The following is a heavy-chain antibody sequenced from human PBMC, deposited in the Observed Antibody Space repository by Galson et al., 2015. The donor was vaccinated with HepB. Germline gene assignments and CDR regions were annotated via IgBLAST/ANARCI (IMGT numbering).Heavy chain of an antibody. CDR3: ARLYSSSWSEYFQH. J-gene: IGHJ1*01. V-gene: IGHV1-3*01. CDR2: INAGNGNT. D-gene: IGHD6-13*01. Sequence: SVKVSCKASGYTFTSYAMHWVRQAPGQRLEWMGWINAGNGNTKYSQKFQGRVTITRDTSASTAYMELSSLRSEDTAVYYCARLYSSSWSEYFQHWGQGTLVTVSS. CDR1: GYTFTSYA.